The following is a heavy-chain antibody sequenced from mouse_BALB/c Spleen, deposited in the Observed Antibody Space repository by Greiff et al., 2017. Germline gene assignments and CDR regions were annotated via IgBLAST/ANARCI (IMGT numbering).Heavy chain of an antibody. V-gene: IGHV1-69*01. CDR3: ARGGNLFAY. D-gene: IGHD1-1*02. Sequence: VQLQQPGAELVMPGASVKMSCKASGYTFTDYWMHWVKQRPGQGLEWIGAIDTSDSYTSYNQKFKGKATLTVDESSSTAYMQLSGLTSEDSAVYYCARGGNLFAYWGQGTLVTVSA. CDR2: IDTSDSYT. CDR1: GYTFTDYW. J-gene: IGHJ3*01.